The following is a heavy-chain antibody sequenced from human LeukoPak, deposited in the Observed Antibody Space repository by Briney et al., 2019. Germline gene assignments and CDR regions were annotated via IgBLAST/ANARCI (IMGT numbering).Heavy chain of an antibody. V-gene: IGHV3-74*01. J-gene: IGHJ3*02. Sequence: PGGSLRLSCAASGFTFSSYWMHWVRQAPGKGLVWVSRINSDGSSTSYADSVKGRFTISRDNAKNTLYLQMNSLRAEDTAVYYCARQINSGYYYDYDAFDIWGQGTLVTVSS. D-gene: IGHD3-22*01. CDR3: ARQINSGYYYDYDAFDI. CDR2: INSDGSST. CDR1: GFTFSSYW.